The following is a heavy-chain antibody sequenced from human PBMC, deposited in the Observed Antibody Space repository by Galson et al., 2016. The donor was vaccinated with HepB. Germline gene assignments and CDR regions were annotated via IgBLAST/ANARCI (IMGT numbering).Heavy chain of an antibody. V-gene: IGHV2-5*02. J-gene: IGHJ4*02. CDR1: GFSLNTGAVG. Sequence: PALVKPTQTLTLTCTVSGFSLNTGAVGVGWIRQPPGKALEWLALVYWDGDTRYNPSLRSRLNITKATSKSQVFLTVTDMDPMDTGTYYCAHRRGPAAGTFGNWGQGTVVTVAS. D-gene: IGHD6-13*01. CDR3: AHRRGPAAGTFGN. CDR2: VYWDGDT.